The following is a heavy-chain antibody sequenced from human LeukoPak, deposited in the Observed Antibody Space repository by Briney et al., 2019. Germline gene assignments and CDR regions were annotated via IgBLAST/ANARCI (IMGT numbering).Heavy chain of an antibody. CDR2: IKKDGSEK. D-gene: IGHD6-13*01. J-gene: IGHJ3*02. CDR3: AKLQLATYDVLDI. V-gene: IGHV3-7*01. Sequence: GGSLRLSCAASGFTFSSYWMSWVRQAPGKGLEGVANIKKDGSEKYYVDAVKGRFTISRDNAKTSLYLQMNSLRAEDTAVYYCAKLQLATYDVLDIWGQGTMVTVSS. CDR1: GFTFSSYW.